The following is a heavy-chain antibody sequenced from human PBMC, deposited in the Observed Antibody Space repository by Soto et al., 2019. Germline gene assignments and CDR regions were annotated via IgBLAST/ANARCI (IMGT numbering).Heavy chain of an antibody. Sequence: GGSLRLSCAASGFTFSSYDMHWVRQATGKGLEWVSAIGTAGDTYYPGSVKGRFTISRENAKNSLYLQMNSLRAEDTAVYYCERAGPSSWYPPTSLYSSSGMDVWGQGTTVTVSS. CDR2: IGTAGDT. J-gene: IGHJ6*02. CDR3: ERAGPSSWYPPTSLYSSSGMDV. V-gene: IGHV3-13*01. CDR1: GFTFSSYD. D-gene: IGHD6-13*01.